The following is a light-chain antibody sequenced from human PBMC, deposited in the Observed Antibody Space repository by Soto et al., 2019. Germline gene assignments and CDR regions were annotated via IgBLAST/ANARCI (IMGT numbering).Light chain of an antibody. CDR1: QGITNY. Sequence: IQMTQSPSSLSASVGYRVTITCQASQGITNYLNCYQQKPGKAPNLLIYGASNLETGVPSRFSGSGSGTDFTFTISSLQAEDTSTYFCQQYDSVFTFGQGTRLEIK. CDR3: QQYDSVFT. J-gene: IGKJ5*01. CDR2: GAS. V-gene: IGKV1-33*01.